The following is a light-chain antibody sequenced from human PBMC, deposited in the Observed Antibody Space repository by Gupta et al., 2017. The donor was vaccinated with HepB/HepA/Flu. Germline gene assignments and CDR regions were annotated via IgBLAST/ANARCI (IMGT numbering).Light chain of an antibody. CDR1: SSYTGINY. V-gene: IGLV1-51*02. J-gene: IGLJ2*01. Sequence: QSVLTQPTTASTAPGQNVTISCIGSSSYTGINYVSSYQQLPGTAPKLLIYENNKRPSVIPDLFSGPKSGTSATLAITGLPTGDEADYYCGTWDSSLSAGVFGGGTKLTVL. CDR2: ENN. CDR3: GTWDSSLSAGV.